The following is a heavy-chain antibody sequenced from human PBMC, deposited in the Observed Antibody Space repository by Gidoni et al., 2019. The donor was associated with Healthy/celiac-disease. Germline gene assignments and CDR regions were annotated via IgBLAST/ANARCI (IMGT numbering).Heavy chain of an antibody. Sequence: QVQLQQWGAGLLKPSQTLSLTCAVYGGSFIGYYWSWIRPPPGKVLEWIGEINHSGSTNYNPSLKSRVTISVDTAKNQFSLKLSSVTAADTAVYYCARGLLDSSSSGRAVDIWGQGTMVTVSS. CDR1: GGSFIGYY. J-gene: IGHJ3*02. CDR2: INHSGST. CDR3: ARGLLDSSSSGRAVDI. D-gene: IGHD6-13*01. V-gene: IGHV4-34*01.